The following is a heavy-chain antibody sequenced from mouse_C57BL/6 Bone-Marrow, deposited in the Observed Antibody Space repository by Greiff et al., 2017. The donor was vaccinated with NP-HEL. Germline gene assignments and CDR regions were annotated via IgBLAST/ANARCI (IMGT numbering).Heavy chain of an antibody. CDR3: ARDYYGSSWFAY. Sequence: EVKLMESGGGLVKPGGSLKLSCAASGSTFSSYAMSWVRQTPEKRLEWVATISDGGSYTYYPDNVKGRFTISRDNAKNNLYLQMSHLKSEDTAMYYCARDYYGSSWFAYWGQGTLVTVSA. CDR1: GSTFSSYA. V-gene: IGHV5-4*01. D-gene: IGHD1-1*01. CDR2: ISDGGSYT. J-gene: IGHJ3*01.